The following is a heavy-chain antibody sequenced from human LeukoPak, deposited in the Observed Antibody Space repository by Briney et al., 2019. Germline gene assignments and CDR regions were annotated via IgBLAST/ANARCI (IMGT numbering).Heavy chain of an antibody. CDR2: INPNGGDT. J-gene: IGHJ4*02. Sequence: ASVKVSCKAAGYNFPAYFVHWVRQAPGQGLEWMGRINPNGGDTSYAQKFQGRVTMASDTSISTAYMELSSLISDDTAVYYCARVGFTTSWSNFDYWGQGTPVTVSS. D-gene: IGHD2-2*01. CDR1: GYNFPAYF. CDR3: ARVGFTTSWSNFDY. V-gene: IGHV1-2*06.